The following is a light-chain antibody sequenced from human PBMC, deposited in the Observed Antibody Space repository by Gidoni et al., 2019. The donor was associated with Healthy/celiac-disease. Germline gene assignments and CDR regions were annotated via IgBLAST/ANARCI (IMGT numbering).Light chain of an antibody. CDR1: SPNLGSGYD. V-gene: IGLV1-40*01. Sequence: QSVLTQPPSVSGAPGQRVTISCTGSSPNLGSGYDVHWYQQLPGTAPKLLIYGHSHRPSGVPDRFSGSKSGTSASLAITGLQAEDEADYYCQSYDSSLSGSTVFGGGTKLTVL. J-gene: IGLJ2*01. CDR3: QSYDSSLSGSTV. CDR2: GHS.